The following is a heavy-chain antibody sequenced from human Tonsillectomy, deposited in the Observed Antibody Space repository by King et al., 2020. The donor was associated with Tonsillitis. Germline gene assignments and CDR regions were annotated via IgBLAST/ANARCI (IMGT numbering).Heavy chain of an antibody. D-gene: IGHD4-11*01. J-gene: IGHJ6*03. CDR2: IAYSGST. CDR1: GGSVSSSTYY. CDR3: SRLTLTIFYFYYMDV. Sequence: QLQESGPGLVKPSETLSLTCTVSGGSVSSSTYYWGWIRQPPGKGLEWIGRIAYSGSTYHNPSLTSRVIISAETSKNQFSLRLSSVTAADTAVYYCSRLTLTIFYFYYMDVWGKGTTVTVSS. V-gene: IGHV4-39*01.